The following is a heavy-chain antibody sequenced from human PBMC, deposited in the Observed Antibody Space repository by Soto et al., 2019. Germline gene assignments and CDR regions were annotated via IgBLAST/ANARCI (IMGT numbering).Heavy chain of an antibody. CDR3: AKDRRRSSSPMDV. CDR2: ISYAGSNK. J-gene: IGHJ6*02. D-gene: IGHD6-6*01. CDR1: GFTFSSYG. V-gene: IGHV3-30*18. Sequence: GGSLRLSCAASGFTFSSYGMHWVRQAPGKGLEWVAVISYAGSNKYYADSVKGRFTISRDNSKNTLYLQMNSLRAEDTAVYYCAKDRRRSSSPMDVWGQGTTVTVYS.